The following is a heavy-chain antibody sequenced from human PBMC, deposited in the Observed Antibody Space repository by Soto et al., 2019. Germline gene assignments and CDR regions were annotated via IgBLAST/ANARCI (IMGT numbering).Heavy chain of an antibody. D-gene: IGHD2-15*01. CDR2: IYYSGST. Sequence: PSETLSLTCTVSGGSISSGDYYWSWIRQPPGKGLERIGYIYYSGSTYYNPSLKSRVTISVDTSKNQFSLKLSSVTAADTAVYYCASSPYCSGGSCYSFDIWGQGTMVTVSS. CDR3: ASSPYCSGGSCYSFDI. CDR1: GGSISSGDYY. J-gene: IGHJ3*02. V-gene: IGHV4-30-4*01.